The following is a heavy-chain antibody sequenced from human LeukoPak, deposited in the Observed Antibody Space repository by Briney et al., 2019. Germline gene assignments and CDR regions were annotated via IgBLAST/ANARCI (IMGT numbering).Heavy chain of an antibody. CDR3: ARGPAHGDCGGDCYDFDY. CDR1: GGSISSSSYY. Sequence: SETLSLTCTVSGGSISSSSYYWGWIRQPPGKGLEWIGSIYYSGSTYYNPSLKSRVTISVDTSKNQFSLKLSSVTAADTAVYYCARGPAHGDCGGDCYDFDYWGQGTLVTVSS. J-gene: IGHJ4*02. CDR2: IYYSGST. D-gene: IGHD2-21*02. V-gene: IGHV4-39*07.